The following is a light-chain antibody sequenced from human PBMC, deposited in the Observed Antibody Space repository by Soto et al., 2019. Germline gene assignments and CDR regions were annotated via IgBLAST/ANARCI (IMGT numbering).Light chain of an antibody. Sequence: DIPMTQSPSTLFVSVGDTVTITCRASQSVNKWLAWYQQKPGKAPKLLIYEVSTLESGVPSRLSGSGSGTEFTLTISSVQPDDIETYYCQQYNSLFGQGTKLEIQ. CDR1: QSVNKW. CDR2: EVS. V-gene: IGKV1-5*03. J-gene: IGKJ2*01. CDR3: QQYNSL.